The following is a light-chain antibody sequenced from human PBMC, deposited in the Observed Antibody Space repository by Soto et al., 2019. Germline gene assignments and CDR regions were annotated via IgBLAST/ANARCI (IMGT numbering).Light chain of an antibody. Sequence: DIQMTQAPSTLSASVGDRVTITCRASQRISGWLAWYQQRPGKAPKFLISKASSLQSGVPSRFSGSGSGTAYTLTISSLQSDDFATYYCQQYKSHPYTFGQGPKLEIK. CDR3: QQYKSHPYT. J-gene: IGKJ2*01. CDR2: KAS. V-gene: IGKV1-5*03. CDR1: QRISGW.